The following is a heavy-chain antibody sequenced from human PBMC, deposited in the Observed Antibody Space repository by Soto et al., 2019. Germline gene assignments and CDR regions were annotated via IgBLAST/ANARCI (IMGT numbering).Heavy chain of an antibody. V-gene: IGHV3-23*01. CDR3: AKVPPTNHDYYDSSGYYIFFDY. CDR1: GFTFSSYA. D-gene: IGHD3-22*01. CDR2: ISGSGGST. Sequence: GGSLRLSCAASGFTFSSYAMSWVRQAPGKGLEWVSAISGSGGSTYYADSVKGRFTISRDNSKNTLYLQMNSLRAEDTAAYYCAKVPPTNHDYYDSSGYYIFFDYWGQGTLVTVSS. J-gene: IGHJ4*02.